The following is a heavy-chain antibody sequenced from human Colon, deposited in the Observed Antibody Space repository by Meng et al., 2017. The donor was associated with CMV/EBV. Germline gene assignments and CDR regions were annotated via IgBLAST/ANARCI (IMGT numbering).Heavy chain of an antibody. Sequence: ASVKVSCKASGYTFTGYYMHWVRQAPGQGLEWMGWINPNSGGTNYAQKFQGRVTMTRDTSISTAYMELSRLRSDDTAVYYCARGGGANRPYCSSTSCRYYYYGMDVWGQGTTVIVSS. D-gene: IGHD2-2*01. V-gene: IGHV1-2*02. CDR1: GYTFTGYY. J-gene: IGHJ6*02. CDR2: INPNSGGT. CDR3: ARGGGANRPYCSSTSCRYYYYGMDV.